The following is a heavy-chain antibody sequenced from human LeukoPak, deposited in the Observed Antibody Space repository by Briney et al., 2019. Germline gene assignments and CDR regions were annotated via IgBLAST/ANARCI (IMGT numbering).Heavy chain of an antibody. Sequence: GGSLRLSCAASGFTFSSYGMHWVRQAPGKGLEWVAFIRYDGSNKYYADSVKGRFTIFRDNSKNTLYLQMNSLRAEDTAVYYCAKVTAEYSSSWYMSNYYYYMDVWGKGTTVTISS. CDR2: IRYDGSNK. J-gene: IGHJ6*03. CDR3: AKVTAEYSSSWYMSNYYYYMDV. V-gene: IGHV3-30*02. CDR1: GFTFSSYG. D-gene: IGHD6-13*01.